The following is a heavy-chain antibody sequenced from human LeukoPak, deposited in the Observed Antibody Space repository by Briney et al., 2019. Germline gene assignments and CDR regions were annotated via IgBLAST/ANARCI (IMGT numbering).Heavy chain of an antibody. CDR3: ARAYCSGTTCRGWFDP. J-gene: IGHJ5*02. D-gene: IGHD2-2*01. V-gene: IGHV1-46*01. CDR2: INPSGGST. Sequence: ASVKVSCKASGYTFTGYYMHWVRQAPGQGLEWMGIINPSGGSTSYTQKFQGRVTMARDMSTSTVYMELSSLRSEDTAVYYCARAYCSGTTCRGWFDPWGQGTLVTVSS. CDR1: GYTFTGYY.